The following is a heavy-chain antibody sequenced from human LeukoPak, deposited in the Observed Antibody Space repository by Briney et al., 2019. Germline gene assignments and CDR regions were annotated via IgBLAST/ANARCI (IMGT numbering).Heavy chain of an antibody. Sequence: GASVKVSCKASGYTFTSYGISWVQQAPGQGLEWMGWISAYNGNTNYAQKLQGRVTMTTDTSTSTAYMELRSLRSDDTAVYYCARDRRSMVRGVITPNFDYWGQGTLVTVSS. D-gene: IGHD3-10*01. CDR1: GYTFTSYG. J-gene: IGHJ4*02. CDR2: ISAYNGNT. V-gene: IGHV1-18*01. CDR3: ARDRRSMVRGVITPNFDY.